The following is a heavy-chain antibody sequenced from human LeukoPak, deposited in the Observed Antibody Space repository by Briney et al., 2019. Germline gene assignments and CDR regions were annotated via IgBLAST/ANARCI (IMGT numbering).Heavy chain of an antibody. V-gene: IGHV1-46*01. CDR2: INPSGGST. D-gene: IGHD5-12*01. CDR1: GYTFTSYY. Sequence: ASVKVSCKASGYTFTSYYMHWVRQAPGQGLEWMGIINPSGGSTSYAQKFQGRVTMTRDTSTSTVYMELCSLRSEDTAVYYCVREGRTDYSGYEAWDPALNWFDPWGQGTLVTVSS. J-gene: IGHJ5*02. CDR3: VREGRTDYSGYEAWDPALNWFDP.